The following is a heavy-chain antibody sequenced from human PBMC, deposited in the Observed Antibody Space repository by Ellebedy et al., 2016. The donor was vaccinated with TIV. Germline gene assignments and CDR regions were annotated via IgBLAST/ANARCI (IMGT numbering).Heavy chain of an antibody. D-gene: IGHD3-3*01. J-gene: IGHJ4*02. Sequence: MPSETLSLTCAVYGGSFSGYYCRWILQPPGTGLEWIGEINHRGSTNYSPSLKSRVSMSVDTSKNQFPLKLGSVTAADTAVYYCARGGVGFGVVSSFDYWGQGTLVTVSS. CDR2: INHRGST. V-gene: IGHV4-34*01. CDR1: GGSFSGYY. CDR3: ARGGVGFGVVSSFDY.